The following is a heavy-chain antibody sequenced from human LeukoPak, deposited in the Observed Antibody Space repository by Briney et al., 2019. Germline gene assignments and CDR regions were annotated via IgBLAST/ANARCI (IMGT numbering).Heavy chain of an antibody. CDR2: INHSGST. CDR1: GGSFSGYY. J-gene: IGHJ4*02. V-gene: IGHV4-34*01. Sequence: PSETLSLTCAVYGGSFSGYYWSWIRQPPGKGLEWIGEINHSGSTNYNPSLKSRVTISVDTSKNQFSLKLSSVTAAGTAVYYCARGKAEGLHDYGDPGDYVDYWGQGTLVTVSS. CDR3: ARGKAEGLHDYGDPGDYVDY. D-gene: IGHD4-17*01.